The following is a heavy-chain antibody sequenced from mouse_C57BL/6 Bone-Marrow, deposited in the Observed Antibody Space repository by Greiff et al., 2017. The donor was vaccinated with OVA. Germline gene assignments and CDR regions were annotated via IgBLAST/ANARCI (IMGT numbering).Heavy chain of an antibody. Sequence: VQLKQSGPVLVKPGASVKMSCKASGYTFTDYYMNWVKQSHGKSLEWIGVINPYNGGTSYNQKFKGKATLTVDKSSSTAYMELNSLTSEDSAVYYCARDGYDYSYYYAMDCWGQGTSVTVSS. CDR2: INPYNGGT. D-gene: IGHD2-4*01. CDR1: GYTFTDYY. CDR3: ARDGYDYSYYYAMDC. J-gene: IGHJ4*01. V-gene: IGHV1-19*01.